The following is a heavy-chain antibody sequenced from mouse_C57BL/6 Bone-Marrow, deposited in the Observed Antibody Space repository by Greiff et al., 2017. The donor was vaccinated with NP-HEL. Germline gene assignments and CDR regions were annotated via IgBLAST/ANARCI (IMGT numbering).Heavy chain of an antibody. V-gene: IGHV5-4*01. CDR3: ARDRGEAWFAY. CDR2: ISDGGSYT. CDR1: GFTFSSYA. D-gene: IGHD3-1*01. J-gene: IGHJ3*01. Sequence: EVMLVESGGGLVKPGGSLKLSCAASGFTFSSYAMSWVRQTPEKRLEWVATISDGGSYTYYPDNVKGRFTISRDNAKNNLYLQMSHLKSEDTAMYYWARDRGEAWFAYWGQGTLVTVSA.